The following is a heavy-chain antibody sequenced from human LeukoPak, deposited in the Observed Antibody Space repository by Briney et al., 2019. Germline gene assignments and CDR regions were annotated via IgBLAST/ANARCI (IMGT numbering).Heavy chain of an antibody. V-gene: IGHV4-30-4*07. CDR2: IYYSGST. Sequence: ASETLSLTCAVSGGSIASGDYSWSWIRQPPGKGLEWIGYIYYSGSTYYNPSLKSRLSISVDTSKNQFSLKLSSVTAADTAVYYCASSSPYYFDYWGQGTLVTVSS. CDR3: ASSSPYYFDY. D-gene: IGHD6-13*01. J-gene: IGHJ4*02. CDR1: GGSIASGDYS.